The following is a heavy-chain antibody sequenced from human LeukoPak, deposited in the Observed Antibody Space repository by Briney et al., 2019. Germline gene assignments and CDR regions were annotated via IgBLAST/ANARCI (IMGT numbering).Heavy chain of an antibody. CDR1: GGSFSGYY. CDR2: INHSGST. D-gene: IGHD3-22*01. J-gene: IGHJ6*03. CDR3: ARGFASSGYYYYYYYMDV. Sequence: SETLSLTCAVYGGSFSGYYWSWIRQPPGKGLERIGEINHSGSTNYNPSLKSRVTISVDTSKNQFSLKLSSVTAADTAVYYCARGFASSGYYYYYYYMDVWGKGTTVTVSS. V-gene: IGHV4-34*01.